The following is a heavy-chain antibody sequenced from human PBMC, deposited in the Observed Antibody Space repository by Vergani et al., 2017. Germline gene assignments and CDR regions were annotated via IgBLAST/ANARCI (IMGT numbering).Heavy chain of an antibody. V-gene: IGHV4-31*03. D-gene: IGHD6-25*01. CDR3: ARVDTQVPATSHFYYMDV. J-gene: IGHJ6*03. CDR1: GGSISSGDHC. CDR2: IFYSGTT. Sequence: QVQLQESGPGLVKPSETLSLTCTVSGGSISSGDHCWTWIRQRTGKGLEWIGYIFYSGTTYDKPSLRRRLTISVDTSQNPFSLKLRSVTAADTAVYYCARVDTQVPATSHFYYMDVWVKGTTVVVSS.